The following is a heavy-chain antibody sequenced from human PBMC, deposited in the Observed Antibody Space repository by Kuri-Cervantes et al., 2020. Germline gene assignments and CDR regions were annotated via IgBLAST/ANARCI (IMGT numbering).Heavy chain of an antibody. J-gene: IGHJ4*02. CDR2: INAGDGNT. CDR1: GYTFTSYA. V-gene: IGHV1-3*01. D-gene: IGHD6-6*01. Sequence: ASVKVSCKASGYTFTSYAMHWVRQAPGQRLEWMGWINAGDGNTKYSQKFRGRVTITRDTSASTAYTELSSLRSEDTALYYCAGVVALRDYFDYWGQGTLVTVSS. CDR3: AGVVALRDYFDY.